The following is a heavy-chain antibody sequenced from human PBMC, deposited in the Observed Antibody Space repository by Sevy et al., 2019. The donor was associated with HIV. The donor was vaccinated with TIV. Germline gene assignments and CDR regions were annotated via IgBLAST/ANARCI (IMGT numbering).Heavy chain of an antibody. CDR1: GFTFGDYA. D-gene: IGHD1-1*01. CDR2: LKSKADGGTV. Sequence: GGSLRLSCTTSGFTFGDYAMNWVRQAPGKGLEWVAFLKSKADGGTVDHAASVKGRFTISRDESKSIAYLQMNDLTTEDTGVYYCTRWKGLQSIFDYWGQGALVTFSS. CDR3: TRWKGLQSIFDY. V-gene: IGHV3-49*04. J-gene: IGHJ4*02.